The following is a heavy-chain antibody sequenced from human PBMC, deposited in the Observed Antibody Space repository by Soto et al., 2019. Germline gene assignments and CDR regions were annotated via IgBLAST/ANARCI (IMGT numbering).Heavy chain of an antibody. CDR1: GYTFTSYG. CDR2: ISAYNGNT. Sequence: ASVKVSCKASGYTFTSYGISWVRQAPGQGLEWMGWISAYNGNTNYAQKLQGRVTMTTDTSTSTAYMELRSLRSDDTAVYYCARKTREDLPPTYGDYYYYGMDVWGQGTTVTVSS. D-gene: IGHD4-17*01. J-gene: IGHJ6*02. CDR3: ARKTREDLPPTYGDYYYYGMDV. V-gene: IGHV1-18*01.